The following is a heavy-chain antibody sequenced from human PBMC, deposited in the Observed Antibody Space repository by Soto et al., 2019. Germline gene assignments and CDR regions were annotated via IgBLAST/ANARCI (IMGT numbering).Heavy chain of an antibody. D-gene: IGHD2-2*01. Sequence: QVQLQQWGAGLLKPSETLSLTCAVYGGSFSGYYWSWIRQPPGKGLEWIGDINHSGSTNYNPSLKSRVTISVDTSKNQFSLKLSSVTAADTAVYYCARGIGGIVVVPAAIKNYYYYMDVWGKGTTVTVSS. CDR1: GGSFSGYY. CDR2: INHSGST. J-gene: IGHJ6*03. CDR3: ARGIGGIVVVPAAIKNYYYYMDV. V-gene: IGHV4-34*01.